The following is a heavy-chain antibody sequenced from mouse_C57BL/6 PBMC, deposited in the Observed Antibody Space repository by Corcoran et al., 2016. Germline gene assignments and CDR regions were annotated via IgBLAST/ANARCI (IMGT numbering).Heavy chain of an antibody. V-gene: IGHV1-80*01. D-gene: IGHD4-1*01. Sequence: QVQLQQSGAELVKPGASVKISCKASGYAFSSYWRSWVKQRPGKGREWIGQIYPGEGDTNYNGKFKGKATMPADKSSSTAYMQLSSLTSEDSAVYFCAREGKRGRGFAYWGQGTRVTVSA. J-gene: IGHJ3*01. CDR2: IYPGEGDT. CDR1: GYAFSSYW. CDR3: AREGKRGRGFAY.